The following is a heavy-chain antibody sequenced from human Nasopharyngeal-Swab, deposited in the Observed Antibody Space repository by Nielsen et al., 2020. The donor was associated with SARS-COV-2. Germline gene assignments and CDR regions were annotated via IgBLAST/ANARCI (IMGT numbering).Heavy chain of an antibody. CDR3: ARDLGGFGGY. CDR2: ISWNSGSI. CDR1: GFTFDDYA. J-gene: IGHJ4*02. Sequence: SLKISCAASGFTFDDYAMHWVRQAPGKGLEWVSGISWNSGSIGYADSVKGRFTISRDNAKNSLYLQMNNLRPEDTAVYYCARDLGGFGGYWGQGTLATVSS. D-gene: IGHD4-23*01. V-gene: IGHV3-9*01.